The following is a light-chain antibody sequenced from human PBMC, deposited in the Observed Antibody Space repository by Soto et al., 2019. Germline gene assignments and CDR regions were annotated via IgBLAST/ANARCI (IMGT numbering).Light chain of an antibody. V-gene: IGLV2-14*01. J-gene: IGLJ1*01. Sequence: LTQPASVSGSPGQSITISCTGTSSDVGGYNSVSWYQQHPGKAPKLVIYEVTNRPSGISNRFSGSKSGNTASLTISGLQAEDEADYYCSPYTSSSTRVFGTGTKVTVL. CDR2: EVT. CDR1: SSDVGGYNS. CDR3: SPYTSSSTRV.